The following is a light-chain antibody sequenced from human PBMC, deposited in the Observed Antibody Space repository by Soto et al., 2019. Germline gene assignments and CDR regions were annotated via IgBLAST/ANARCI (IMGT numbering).Light chain of an antibody. Sequence: DIQMTQSPSSLSASVGDRVTITCRASQSISSYLNWYQQKPGKAPKLLIYAASSLQSGVPSRFSGSGSGTDFTLTISSLQPEDFATYYCQQIYRTPITFGQGTRLEIK. CDR2: AAS. CDR3: QQIYRTPIT. J-gene: IGKJ5*01. CDR1: QSISSY. V-gene: IGKV1-39*01.